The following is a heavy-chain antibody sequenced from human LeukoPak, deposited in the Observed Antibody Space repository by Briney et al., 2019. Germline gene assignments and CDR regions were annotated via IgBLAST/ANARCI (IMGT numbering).Heavy chain of an antibody. CDR2: INPNSGGT. CDR1: GYTFTGYY. V-gene: IGHV1-2*02. D-gene: IGHD6-13*01. Sequence: ASVKVSCKASGYTFTGYYMHWVRQAPGQGLEWMGWINPNSGGTNYAQKFQGRVTMTRDTSISTAYMELSRLRSDDTAVCYCARGPARHASIAAAGNLGTGPLLLSSGFDYWGQGTLVTVSS. J-gene: IGHJ4*02. CDR3: ARGPARHASIAAAGNLGTGPLLLSSGFDY.